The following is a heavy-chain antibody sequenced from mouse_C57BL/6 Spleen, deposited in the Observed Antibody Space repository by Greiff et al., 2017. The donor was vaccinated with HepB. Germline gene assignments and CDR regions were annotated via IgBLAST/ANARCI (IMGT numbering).Heavy chain of an antibody. CDR1: GFTFSDYG. CDR3: ARPYYYGSPAWFAY. Sequence: EVQLVESGGGLVKPGGSLKLSCAASGFTFSDYGMHWVRQAPEKGLEWVAYISSGSSTIYYADTVKGRFTISRDNAKNTLFLQMTSLRSEDTAMYYCARPYYYGSPAWFAYWGQGILVTVSA. CDR2: ISSGSSTI. V-gene: IGHV5-17*01. J-gene: IGHJ3*01. D-gene: IGHD1-1*01.